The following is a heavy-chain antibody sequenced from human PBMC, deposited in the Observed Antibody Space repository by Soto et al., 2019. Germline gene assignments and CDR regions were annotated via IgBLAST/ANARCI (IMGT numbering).Heavy chain of an antibody. CDR2: ISAYNGNT. D-gene: IGHD3-3*01. J-gene: IGHJ5*02. V-gene: IGHV1-18*01. CDR3: ARDWGYDFWSGYKNWFDP. CDR1: GYTFTSYG. Sequence: ASVKVSCKASGYTFTSYGISWVRQAPGQGLEWMGWISAYNGNTNYAQKLQGRVTMTTDTSTSTAYMELRSLRSDDTAVYYCARDWGYDFWSGYKNWFDPWGQGTLVTVSS.